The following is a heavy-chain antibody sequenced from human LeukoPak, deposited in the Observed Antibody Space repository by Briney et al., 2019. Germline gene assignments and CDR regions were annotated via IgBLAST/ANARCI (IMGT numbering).Heavy chain of an antibody. CDR3: AKEVMFRGAPYGTVDY. D-gene: IGHD3-10*01. Sequence: GGSLRLSCAASGFTFSSYAMSWVRQAPGKGLEWVSSVTGSGGSTYYADSVKGRFTISRDRSQNTLYLQMNSLRVKDTAVFYCAKEVMFRGAPYGTVDYWGQGTLVTVSS. J-gene: IGHJ4*02. V-gene: IGHV3-23*01. CDR1: GFTFSSYA. CDR2: VTGSGGST.